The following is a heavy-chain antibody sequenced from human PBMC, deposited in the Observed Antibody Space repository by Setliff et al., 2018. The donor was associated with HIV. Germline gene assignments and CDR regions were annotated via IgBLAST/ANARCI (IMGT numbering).Heavy chain of an antibody. CDR2: ISSSSSYI. D-gene: IGHD2-15*01. CDR1: GFTFSSYS. Sequence: PGGSLRLSCAASGFTFSSYSMNWVRQAPGKGPEWVSSISSSSSYIYYADSVKGRFTISRDNSNNMLFLQMNSLRTEDTAVYYCARSGGDCSGISCYSLWFDPWGHGTLVTVSS. J-gene: IGHJ5*02. V-gene: IGHV3-21*04. CDR3: ARSGGDCSGISCYSLWFDP.